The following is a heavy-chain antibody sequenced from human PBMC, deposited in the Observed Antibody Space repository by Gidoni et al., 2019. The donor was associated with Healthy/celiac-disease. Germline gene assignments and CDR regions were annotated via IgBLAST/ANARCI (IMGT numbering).Heavy chain of an antibody. V-gene: IGHV4-31*03. CDR3: AGWFGDLPRRDRWFDP. D-gene: IGHD3-10*01. J-gene: IGHJ5*02. CDR1: GGSISSGDYY. CDR2: IYYSGST. Sequence: QVQLQESGPGLVKPSQTLSLTCTVSGGSISSGDYYWSWIRQHPGTGLEWIGYIYYSGSTYYNPSLKSRVTISVDTSKNQFSLNLSSVTAADTAVYYCAGWFGDLPRRDRWFDPWGQGSLVTVSS.